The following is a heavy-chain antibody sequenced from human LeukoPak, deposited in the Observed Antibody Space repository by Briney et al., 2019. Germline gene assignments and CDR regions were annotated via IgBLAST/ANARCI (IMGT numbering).Heavy chain of an antibody. CDR3: ARGGPSGSYPVGENY. V-gene: IGHV4-4*02. J-gene: IGHJ4*02. CDR2: IYHSGST. CDR1: GGSISSSNW. Sequence: PSETLSLTCAVSGGSISSSNWWSWVRQPSGKGLEWIGEIYHSGSTNYNPSLKSRVTISVDRSKNQFSLKLSSVTAADTAVYYCARGGPSGSYPVGENYWGQGTLVTVSS. D-gene: IGHD1-26*01.